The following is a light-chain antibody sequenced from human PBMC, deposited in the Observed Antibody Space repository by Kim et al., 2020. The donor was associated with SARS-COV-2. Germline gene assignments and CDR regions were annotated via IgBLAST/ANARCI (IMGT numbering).Light chain of an antibody. CDR3: QQYYDTPRT. CDR2: WAS. J-gene: IGKJ2*02. CDR1: QSLLYSPDSKDY. V-gene: IGKV4-1*01. Sequence: ATINCKSIQSLLYSPDSKDYLAWYQQKPGPPPQLLFCWASTRKSGVPERSGGSGSRTDFTLTISSLEAEDVAVYCCQQYYDTPRTFGQGTKLEI.